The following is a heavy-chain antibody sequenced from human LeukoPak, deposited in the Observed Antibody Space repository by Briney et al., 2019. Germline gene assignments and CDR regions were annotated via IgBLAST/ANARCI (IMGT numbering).Heavy chain of an antibody. V-gene: IGHV1-46*01. CDR1: GYSFIRYH. CDR3: ARISVTTLFDEPAPRRTDYYYGMDV. D-gene: IGHD4-17*01. J-gene: IGHJ6*02. Sequence: ASVKVSCKASGYSFIRYHIHWVRQAPGQGLEWMGVLKLYDGSISHAQKFQGRVTMASDTSTSTVYMELSSLRAEDTAVYYCARISVTTLFDEPAPRRTDYYYGMDVWGQGTTVTVSS. CDR2: LKLYDGSI.